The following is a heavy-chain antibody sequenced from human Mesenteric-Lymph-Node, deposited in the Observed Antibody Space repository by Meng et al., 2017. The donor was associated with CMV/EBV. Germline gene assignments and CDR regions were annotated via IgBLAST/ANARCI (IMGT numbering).Heavy chain of an antibody. CDR1: GGSISSYY. Sequence: GSLRLSCTVSGGSISSYYWSWIRQPPGKGLEWIGYIYYSGSTHYNPSLKSRVTISVDTSKNQFSLKLSSVTAADTAVYYCARAEGVLQSDAFDIWGQGTMVTVSS. CDR2: IYYSGST. CDR3: ARAEGVLQSDAFDI. J-gene: IGHJ3*02. D-gene: IGHD4-11*01. V-gene: IGHV4-59*01.